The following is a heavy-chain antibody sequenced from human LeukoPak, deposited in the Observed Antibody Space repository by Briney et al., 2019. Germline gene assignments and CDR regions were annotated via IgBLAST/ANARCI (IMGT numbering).Heavy chain of an antibody. D-gene: IGHD3-10*01. V-gene: IGHV1-69*05. CDR3: ASPGSMVRGVIPYYYYYMDV. CDR1: GGTFSSYA. Sequence: GSSVRVSCKASGGTFSSYAISWVRQAPGQGLEWMGRIIPIFGTANYAQKFQGRVTITTDGSTSTAYMELSSLRSEDTAVYYCASPGSMVRGVIPYYYYYMDVWGKGTTVTVSS. J-gene: IGHJ6*03. CDR2: IIPIFGTA.